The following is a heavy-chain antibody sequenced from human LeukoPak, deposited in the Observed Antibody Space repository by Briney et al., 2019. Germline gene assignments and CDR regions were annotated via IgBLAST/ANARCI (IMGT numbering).Heavy chain of an antibody. D-gene: IGHD2-15*01. CDR3: AKQLGYCSDGSCYFPY. CDR1: GFTFSSSA. V-gene: IGHV3-23*01. Sequence: GGSLRLSCAASGFTFSSSAMSWVRQAPGKGLEWVSAISNNGGYTYYADSVQGRFTISRDNSKSTLCLQMNSLRAGDTAVYYCAKQLGYCSDGSCYFPYWGQGTLVTVSS. J-gene: IGHJ4*02. CDR2: ISNNGGYT.